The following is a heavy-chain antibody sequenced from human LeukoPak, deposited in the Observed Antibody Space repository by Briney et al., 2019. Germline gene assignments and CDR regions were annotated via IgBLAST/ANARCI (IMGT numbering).Heavy chain of an antibody. CDR3: TSYRAEYFQH. J-gene: IGHJ1*01. CDR1: GFTFSNYG. CDR2: IWSDGSNK. D-gene: IGHD1-26*01. Sequence: GGSLRLSCEAAGFTFSNYGMHWVRQAPGKGLEWVAVIWSDGSNKYYADSVKGRFTISRDNAKNSLYLQMNSLRAEDTAVYYCTSYRAEYFQHWGQGTLVTVSS. V-gene: IGHV3-33*03.